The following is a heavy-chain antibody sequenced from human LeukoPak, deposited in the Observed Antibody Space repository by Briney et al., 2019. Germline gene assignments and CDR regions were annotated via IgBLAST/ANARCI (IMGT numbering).Heavy chain of an antibody. CDR2: IYYSGTT. V-gene: IGHV4-39*02. J-gene: IGHJ4*02. Sequence: SETPSLTCPVSGDSIKSTSYHWGWIRQPPGKGLEWIGSIYYSGTTYYNPSLISRLTISVDTSRNQFSLRLSSVTAADTAVYHCAREVASSVEYWGRGSLVTVSS. CDR1: GDSIKSTSYH. CDR3: AREVASSVEY. D-gene: IGHD3-10*01.